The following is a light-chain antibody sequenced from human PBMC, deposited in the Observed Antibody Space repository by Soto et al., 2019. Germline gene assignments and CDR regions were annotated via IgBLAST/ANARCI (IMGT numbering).Light chain of an antibody. Sequence: EIVLTQSPATLSLSPGERATLSCRASQSVSSYLAWYQQKPGQAPRLLIYDASNRATGIPARFSGSGSGTTFPLTISILEPEDFPVYYCQQRTNWPLTFGGGTKVEIK. J-gene: IGKJ4*01. CDR2: DAS. CDR3: QQRTNWPLT. CDR1: QSVSSY. V-gene: IGKV3-11*01.